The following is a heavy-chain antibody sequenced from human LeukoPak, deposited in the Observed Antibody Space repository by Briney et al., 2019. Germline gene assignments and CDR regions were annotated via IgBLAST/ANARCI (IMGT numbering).Heavy chain of an antibody. V-gene: IGHV3-48*04. Sequence: GGSLRLSCAASGFTFSNYAMHWVRQAPGKGLDWVAYISSSGSTKYYADSVKGRFTISRDNAKNSLYLQMTSLRAEDTAVYYCARRPGYYSYMDVWGKGTTVTISS. CDR2: ISSSGSTK. CDR1: GFTFSNYA. J-gene: IGHJ6*03. CDR3: ARRPGYYSYMDV.